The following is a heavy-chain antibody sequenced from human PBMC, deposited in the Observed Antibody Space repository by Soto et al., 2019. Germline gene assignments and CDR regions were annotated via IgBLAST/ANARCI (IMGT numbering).Heavy chain of an antibody. CDR3: VKDWSGEKCPCMDV. V-gene: IGHV3-23*01. D-gene: IGHD3-3*01. CDR1: GFTFWNYA. Sequence: PGGSLRLSCEASGFTFWNYAMTWVRQAPGKGPEWVSSISRNGDRTYYVDSVKGRFIISRDNSENTLFLQMDSLRAEDAAIYYCVKDWSGEKCPCMDVWGQGTTVTSP. CDR2: ISRNGDRT. J-gene: IGHJ6*02.